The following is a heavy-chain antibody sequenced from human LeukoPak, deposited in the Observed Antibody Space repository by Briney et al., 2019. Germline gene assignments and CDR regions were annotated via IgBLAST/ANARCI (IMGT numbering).Heavy chain of an antibody. CDR2: INTDGTTT. D-gene: IGHD3-22*01. CDR3: ARANDNDDSSGYSHDQ. Sequence: GGSLRLSCAASGFTFSSYWMHWVRHAPGKGLVWVSRINTDGTTTDYADSVKGRFTISRDNAKSTLYLQMNSLRAEDTAVYYCARANDNDDSSGYSHDQWGQGTLVTVSS. CDR1: GFTFSSYW. J-gene: IGHJ4*02. V-gene: IGHV3-74*01.